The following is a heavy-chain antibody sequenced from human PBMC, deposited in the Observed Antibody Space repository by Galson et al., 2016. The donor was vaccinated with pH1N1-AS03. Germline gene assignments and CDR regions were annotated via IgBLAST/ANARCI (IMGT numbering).Heavy chain of an antibody. Sequence: ETLSLTCTVSGDAIGSYYWSWIRQPAGKGLQWIGRVYTSGSTNYNPSLKSRVTMSVDISKNQFTLKLNSVTAADTAVYYCAGLVGGSLDYWGQGTLVTVSS. V-gene: IGHV4-4*07. CDR2: VYTSGST. D-gene: IGHD1-26*01. J-gene: IGHJ4*02. CDR3: AGLVGGSLDY. CDR1: GDAIGSYY.